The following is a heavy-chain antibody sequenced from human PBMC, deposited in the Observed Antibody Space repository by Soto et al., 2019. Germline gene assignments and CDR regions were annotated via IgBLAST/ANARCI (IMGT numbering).Heavy chain of an antibody. CDR3: ERDCIQDYGDYDGWFDP. J-gene: IGHJ5*02. CDR1: GGTFSSYA. D-gene: IGHD4-17*01. V-gene: IGHV1-69*01. CDR2: IIPIFGTA. Sequence: QVQLVQSGAEVKKPGSSVKVSCKASGGTFSSYAISWVRQAPGQGLEWVGGIIPIFGTANYAQKFQGRVTITADESTSTDYMELSSLRSEETAVYYCERDCIQDYGDYDGWFDPWGQGTLVTVSS.